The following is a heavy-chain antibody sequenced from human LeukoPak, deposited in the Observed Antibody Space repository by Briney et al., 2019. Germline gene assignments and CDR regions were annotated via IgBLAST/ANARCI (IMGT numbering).Heavy chain of an antibody. Sequence: SETLSLTCTVSGGSISSYYWSWIRQPAGKGLEWIGRIYTSGSTNYNPSLKSRVTISLDTSKNQFSLRLSSVTAADTAVYYCARDVDYGGKFDYWGQGTLVTVSS. J-gene: IGHJ4*02. CDR1: GGSISSYY. CDR3: ARDVDYGGKFDY. V-gene: IGHV4-4*07. CDR2: IYTSGST. D-gene: IGHD4-23*01.